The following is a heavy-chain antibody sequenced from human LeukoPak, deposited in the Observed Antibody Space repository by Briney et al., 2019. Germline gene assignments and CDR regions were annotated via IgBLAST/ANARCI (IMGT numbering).Heavy chain of an antibody. J-gene: IGHJ4*02. CDR1: GFTFSSYS. CDR3: ARGAPDDY. CDR2: ISSGSSTI. D-gene: IGHD1-14*01. Sequence: GGSLRLSCAASGFTFSSYSMNWVRQAPGKGLEWVSYISSGSSTIYYADSVKGRFTISRDNAKNSLYLQMNSLRAEDTAVYYCARGAPDDYWGQGTLVTVSS. V-gene: IGHV3-48*01.